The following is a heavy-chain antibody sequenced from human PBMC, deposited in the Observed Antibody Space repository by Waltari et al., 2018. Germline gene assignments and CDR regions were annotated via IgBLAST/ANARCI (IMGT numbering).Heavy chain of an antibody. J-gene: IGHJ6*02. CDR3: ARVFSRLGRGLNYNYGMDV. Sequence: QVQLVQSGAEVKKPGASVKVSCKASGYTFTSYDINWVRQATGQGLEWMGWMNPNSGNTGYAQKFQGRVTITRNTSISTAYMELSSLRSEDTAVYYCARVFSRLGRGLNYNYGMDVWGQGTTVTVSS. CDR2: MNPNSGNT. CDR1: GYTFTSYD. V-gene: IGHV1-8*03. D-gene: IGHD3-10*01.